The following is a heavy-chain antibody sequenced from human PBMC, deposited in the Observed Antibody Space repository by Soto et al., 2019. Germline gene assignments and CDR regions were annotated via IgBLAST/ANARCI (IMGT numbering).Heavy chain of an antibody. CDR1: GFTFSSYS. J-gene: IGHJ6*02. V-gene: IGHV3-48*02. CDR2: ISSSSSTI. CDR3: ARDGVGYFGMDV. D-gene: IGHD2-8*01. Sequence: GGSLRLSRAASGFTFSSYSMNWVRQAPGKGLEWVSYISSSSSTIYYADSVKGRFTISRDNAKNSLYLQMISLRDEETAVYYCARDGVGYFGMDVWGQGTTVTVSS.